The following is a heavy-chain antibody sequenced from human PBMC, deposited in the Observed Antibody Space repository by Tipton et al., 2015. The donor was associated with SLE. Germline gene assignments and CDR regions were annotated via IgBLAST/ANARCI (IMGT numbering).Heavy chain of an antibody. Sequence: TPSLTCAVYGGSFSGYYWSWIRQPPGKGLEWIGEINHSGSTNYNPSLKSRVTISVDTSKNQFSLKLSSVTAADTAVYYCARGQAARIHYYYYGMDVWGQGTTVTVSS. CDR3: ARGQAARIHYYYYGMDV. CDR1: GGSFSGYY. J-gene: IGHJ6*02. D-gene: IGHD6-6*01. CDR2: INHSGST. V-gene: IGHV4-34*01.